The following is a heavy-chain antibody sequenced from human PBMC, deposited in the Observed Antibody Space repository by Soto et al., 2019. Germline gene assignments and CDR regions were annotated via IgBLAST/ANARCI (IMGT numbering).Heavy chain of an antibody. CDR2: IYHSGTT. D-gene: IGHD6-13*01. CDR3: ARSLLTSSWYAGS. CDR1: GYSISSCYY. J-gene: IGHJ5*02. V-gene: IGHV4-38-2*01. Sequence: SETLSLTCVVSGYSISSCYYWGWIRQPPGKGLEWIGSIYHSGTTYYNPSLKSRVTISLDTSRNQFSLKLTSVTAADTAVYYCARSLLTSSWYAGSWGQGTLVTVSS.